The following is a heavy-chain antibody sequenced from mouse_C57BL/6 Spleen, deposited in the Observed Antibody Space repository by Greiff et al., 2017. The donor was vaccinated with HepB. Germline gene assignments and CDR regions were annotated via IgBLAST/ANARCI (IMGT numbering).Heavy chain of an antibody. CDR3: TTRTDY. CDR1: GYTFTSYW. Sequence: QVQLQQPGAELVMPGASVKLSCKASGYTFTSYWMHWVKQRPGQGLEWIGEIDPSDSDTNYNQKFKGKSTLTVDKSSSTAYMQLSSLTSEDSAVYNVTTRTDYWGKGTTLTVS. V-gene: IGHV1-69*01. D-gene: IGHD3-3*01. CDR2: IDPSDSDT. J-gene: IGHJ2*01.